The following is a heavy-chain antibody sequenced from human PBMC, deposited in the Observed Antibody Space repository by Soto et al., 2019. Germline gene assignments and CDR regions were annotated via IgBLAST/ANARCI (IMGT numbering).Heavy chain of an antibody. D-gene: IGHD5-18*01. CDR1: GGSISSSNW. V-gene: IGHV4-4*02. CDR3: ARTPWDGYTGYYLDY. J-gene: IGHJ4*02. Sequence: QVQLQESGPGLVKPSGTLSLTCAVSGGSISSSNWWSWVRQPPGKGLEWIGEIYHSVSTNYNPSLTSRVTISVDKSKNQFSLKLSSVTAADTAVYSCARTPWDGYTGYYLDYWGQGTLVTVSS. CDR2: IYHSVST.